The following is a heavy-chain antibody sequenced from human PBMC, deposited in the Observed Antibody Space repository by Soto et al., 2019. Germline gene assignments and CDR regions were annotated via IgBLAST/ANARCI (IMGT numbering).Heavy chain of an antibody. CDR2: ISSSSSYI. Sequence: GGSLRLSCAASGFTFSSYSMNWVRQAPGKGLEWVSSISSSSSYIYYADSVKGRFTISRDNAKNSLYLQMNSLRAEDTAVYYCARVNHDRYDAFDIWGQGTMVTVSS. CDR3: ARVNHDRYDAFDI. D-gene: IGHD1-1*01. CDR1: GFTFSSYS. V-gene: IGHV3-21*01. J-gene: IGHJ3*02.